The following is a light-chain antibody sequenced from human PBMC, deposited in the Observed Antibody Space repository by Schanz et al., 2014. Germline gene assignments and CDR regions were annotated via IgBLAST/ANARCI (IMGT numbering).Light chain of an antibody. Sequence: EIVLTQSPATLSLSPGERATLSCRTSQTVYTNLAWYQQKPGQPPRLLIYEASNRATGIPPKFSGSGSGTDFTLTITRLEPEDFAVFYCQQFIDVPWTFGQGTKVEVK. V-gene: IGKV3-11*01. CDR1: QTVYTN. J-gene: IGKJ1*01. CDR2: EAS. CDR3: QQFIDVPWT.